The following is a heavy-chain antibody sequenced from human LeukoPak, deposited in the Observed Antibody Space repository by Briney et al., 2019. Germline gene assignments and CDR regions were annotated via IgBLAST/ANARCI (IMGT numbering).Heavy chain of an antibody. Sequence: PGGSLRLSWAASGFSVSSNYMIWIRQTPGKGLEWVSVIYSGGSTYYADSVKGRFTISRDNSKNTLYLQMNSLRAEDTAVYYCARDSSGWYYFDSWGQGTLVSVSS. V-gene: IGHV3-53*01. CDR1: GFSVSSNY. J-gene: IGHJ4*02. CDR2: IYSGGST. D-gene: IGHD6-19*01. CDR3: ARDSSGWYYFDS.